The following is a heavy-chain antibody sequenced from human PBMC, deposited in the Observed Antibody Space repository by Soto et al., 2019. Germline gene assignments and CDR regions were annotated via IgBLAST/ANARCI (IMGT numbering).Heavy chain of an antibody. D-gene: IGHD6-6*01. CDR3: ARETAARGMDV. CDR2: MNPNSGNT. Sequence: QATGQGLEWMGWMNPNSGNTGYAQKFQGRVTMTRNTSISTAYMELSSLRSEDTAVYYCARETAARGMDVWGQGTTVTVSS. V-gene: IGHV1-8*01. J-gene: IGHJ6*02.